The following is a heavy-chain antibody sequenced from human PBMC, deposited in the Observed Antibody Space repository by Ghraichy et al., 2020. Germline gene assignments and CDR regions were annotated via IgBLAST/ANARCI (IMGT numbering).Heavy chain of an antibody. D-gene: IGHD6-19*01. CDR3: ARDERGWYYNI. J-gene: IGHJ3*02. CDR2: IKQDGSEK. CDR1: GFTFSSYW. Sequence: LSLTCAASGFTFSSYWMSWVRQAPGKGLEWVANIKQDGSEKYYVDSVKGRFTISRDNAKNSLYLQMNSLRAEDTAMYYCARDERGWYYNIWGQGTMVTVSS. V-gene: IGHV3-7*03.